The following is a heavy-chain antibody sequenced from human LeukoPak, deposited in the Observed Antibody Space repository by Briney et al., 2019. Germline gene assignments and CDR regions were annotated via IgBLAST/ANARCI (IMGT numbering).Heavy chain of an antibody. D-gene: IGHD3-16*01. CDR3: ARSGGSGFQLDN. V-gene: IGHV4-4*07. J-gene: IGHJ4*02. Sequence: SETLSLTCTVPGGSISSYYWSWIRQPAGKGLEWIGRSYTSGSPNYNPSLKGRVTMSVDTSKNQFSLKLSSVTAADTAVYYCARSGGSGFQLDNWGQGTLVTVSS. CDR2: SYTSGSP. CDR1: GGSISSYY.